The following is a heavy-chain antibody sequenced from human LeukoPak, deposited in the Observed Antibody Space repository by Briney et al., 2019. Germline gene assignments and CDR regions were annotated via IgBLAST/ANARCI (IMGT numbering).Heavy chain of an antibody. D-gene: IGHD1-26*01. CDR3: TRLKWGDWFDP. CDR1: GYSISSGYY. Sequence: PSETLSLTCGVSGYSISSGYYCGWIRQPPGKGLEWIASMYHTGTTYYNPSLKSRVTISVDTSKNQFSLGLTSVTAADTAVYYCTRLKWGDWFDPWGQGTLVTVSS. J-gene: IGHJ5*02. CDR2: MYHTGTT. V-gene: IGHV4-38-2*01.